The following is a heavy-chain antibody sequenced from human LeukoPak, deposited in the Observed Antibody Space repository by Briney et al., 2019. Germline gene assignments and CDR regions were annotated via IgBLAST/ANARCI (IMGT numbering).Heavy chain of an antibody. CDR3: ARSGSYYDFWSGYYYFDY. V-gene: IGHV4-4*07. CDR1: GVSISSYY. D-gene: IGHD3-3*01. Sequence: SETLSLTCTVSGVSISSYYWSWIRQPAGKGLEWIGRIYTSGSTNYNPSLKSRVTMSVDTSKNQFSLKLSSVTAADTAVYYCARSGSYYDFWSGYYYFDYWGQGTLVTVSS. J-gene: IGHJ4*02. CDR2: IYTSGST.